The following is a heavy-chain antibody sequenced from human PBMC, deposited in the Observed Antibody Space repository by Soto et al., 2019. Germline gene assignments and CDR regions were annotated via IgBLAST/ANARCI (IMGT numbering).Heavy chain of an antibody. CDR1: GYTFTSYG. Sequence: ASVKVSCKASGYTFTSYGISWVRQAPGQGLEWMGWISAYNGNTNYAQKLQGRVTMTTDTSTSTAYMELRSLRSDDTAVYYCARVPSSSSWSYYYYGMDVWGQGTTVTVSS. V-gene: IGHV1-18*01. D-gene: IGHD6-13*01. J-gene: IGHJ6*02. CDR2: ISAYNGNT. CDR3: ARVPSSSSWSYYYYGMDV.